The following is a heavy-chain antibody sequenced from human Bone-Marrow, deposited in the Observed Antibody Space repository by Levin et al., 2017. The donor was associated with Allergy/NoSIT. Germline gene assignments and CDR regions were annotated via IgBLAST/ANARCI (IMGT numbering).Heavy chain of an antibody. CDR3: TRGTYYYDRSG. CDR2: IKGDGSDI. Sequence: GGSLRLSCTASGFTFSNEWMHWVRQAPGKGLMWLSRIKGDGSDISYADSVKGRFTISRDNAKNTLYLQMNSLRAEDTALYYCTRGTYYYDRSGWGQGTLVTVSS. CDR1: GFTFSNEW. J-gene: IGHJ4*02. V-gene: IGHV3-74*01. D-gene: IGHD3-22*01.